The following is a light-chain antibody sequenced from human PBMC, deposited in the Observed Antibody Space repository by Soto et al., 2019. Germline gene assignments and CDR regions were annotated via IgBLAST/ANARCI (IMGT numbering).Light chain of an antibody. J-gene: IGKJ1*01. CDR1: QTVTRSY. CDR3: QQYSISST. CDR2: GVS. Sequence: EIVLTQSPGALSLSPGERATLSCRASQTVTRSYLAWYQRKPGQAPRLLIFGVSSRATDIPDRFSGSGSGTDFTLTINRLEPEDFAVYYCQQYSISSTFGQGTKVDIK. V-gene: IGKV3-20*01.